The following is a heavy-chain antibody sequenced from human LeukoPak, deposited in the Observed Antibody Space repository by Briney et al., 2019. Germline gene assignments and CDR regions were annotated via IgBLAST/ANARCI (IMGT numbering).Heavy chain of an antibody. J-gene: IGHJ4*02. CDR1: GGSFSGYY. CDR3: ARGEDIVVVPAATNFDY. V-gene: IGHV4-34*01. CDR2: INHSGST. Sequence: PSETLSLTCAVYGGSFSGYYWSWIRQPPGKGLEWIGEINHSGSTNYNPSLKSRVTISVDTSKNQFSLKLSSVTAADTAVYYCARGEDIVVVPAATNFDYWGQGTLVTVSS. D-gene: IGHD2-2*01.